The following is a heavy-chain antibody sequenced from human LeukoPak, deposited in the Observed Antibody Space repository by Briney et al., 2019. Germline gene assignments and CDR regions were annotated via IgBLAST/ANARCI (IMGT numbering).Heavy chain of an antibody. Sequence: PGGSLRLSCAASGFTFSSYEMNWVRQAPGKGLEWVANIKQDGSQEFYLDSVKGRFTISRDNGNNSLYLHMSRLRVEDTAVYYCARDLKGFNLWGQGALVTVSS. J-gene: IGHJ5*02. V-gene: IGHV3-7*01. CDR2: IKQDGSQE. CDR1: GFTFSSYE. CDR3: ARDLKGFNL.